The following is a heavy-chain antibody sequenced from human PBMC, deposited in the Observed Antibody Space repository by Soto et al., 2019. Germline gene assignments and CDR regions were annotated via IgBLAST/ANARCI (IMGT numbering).Heavy chain of an antibody. Sequence: ASAKVAFRASGYTFTSDGIRRVRRAPREGLEWMGGISAYNGNTNYAQKLQGRVTMNNDTSTSTAYMELRSLRSDDTAVYYCASTPNWNSLDYYYGMDVWGQGTTVTVSS. J-gene: IGHJ6*02. CDR1: GYTFTSDG. CDR3: ASTPNWNSLDYYYGMDV. CDR2: ISAYNGNT. D-gene: IGHD1-7*01. V-gene: IGHV1-18*01.